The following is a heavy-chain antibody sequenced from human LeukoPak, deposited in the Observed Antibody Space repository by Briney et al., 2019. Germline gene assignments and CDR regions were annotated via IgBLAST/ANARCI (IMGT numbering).Heavy chain of an antibody. Sequence: GGSLRLSCAASGFTFSGYSMNWIRQAPGEGLEWVSYIDGSSNNIYYAESVKGRFTISRDNAKNSLYLQMNSLRAEDTAVYYCAREGSYYKDYYYYMDVWGKGTTVTVSS. D-gene: IGHD1-26*01. CDR1: GFTFSGYS. CDR3: AREGSYYKDYYYYMDV. V-gene: IGHV3-48*04. CDR2: IDGSSNNI. J-gene: IGHJ6*03.